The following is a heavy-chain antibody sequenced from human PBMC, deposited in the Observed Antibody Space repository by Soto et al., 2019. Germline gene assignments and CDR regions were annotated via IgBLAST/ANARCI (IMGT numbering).Heavy chain of an antibody. CDR3: ARRSVLVPAAMLDPEYNWFDP. D-gene: IGHD2-2*01. J-gene: IGHJ5*02. Sequence: ASVKVSCKASGSTFTNYALHWVRQAPGQRLEWMGWINAGNGNTKYSQKFQGRITITRDTSANTAYMELSSLTSEDTAVYYCARRSVLVPAAMLDPEYNWFDPWG. CDR1: GSTFTNYA. CDR2: INAGNGNT. V-gene: IGHV1-3*01.